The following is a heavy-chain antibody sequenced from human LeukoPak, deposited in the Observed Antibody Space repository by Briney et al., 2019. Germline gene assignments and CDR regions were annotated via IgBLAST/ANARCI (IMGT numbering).Heavy chain of an antibody. Sequence: GGSLRLSCAASGFTFSNFAMSWVRQAPGKGLERVSTISGSGGSTYYADSVKGRFTISRDNSKNTLYLQMNSLRAEDTAVYYCAKSPGVNSGWYNYWGQGTLVTVSS. D-gene: IGHD6-19*01. CDR2: ISGSGGST. CDR3: AKSPGVNSGWYNY. CDR1: GFTFSNFA. V-gene: IGHV3-23*01. J-gene: IGHJ4*02.